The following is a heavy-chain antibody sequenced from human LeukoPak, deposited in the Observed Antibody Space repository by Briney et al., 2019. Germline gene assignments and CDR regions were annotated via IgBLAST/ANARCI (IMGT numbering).Heavy chain of an antibody. J-gene: IGHJ6*02. Sequence: GGSLRLSCAASGFTFSSYAMSWVRQAPGKGLEWVSAISGSGGSTYYADSVKGRFTISRDNSKNTLYLKMNSLRAEDTAEYYCAKDLDLRYFDWLPRANYYYGMDVWGQGTTVTVSS. CDR3: AKDLDLRYFDWLPRANYYYGMDV. CDR1: GFTFSSYA. V-gene: IGHV3-23*01. D-gene: IGHD3-9*01. CDR2: ISGSGGST.